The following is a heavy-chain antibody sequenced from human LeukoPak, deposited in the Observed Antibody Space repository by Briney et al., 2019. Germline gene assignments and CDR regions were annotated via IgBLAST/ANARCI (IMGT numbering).Heavy chain of an antibody. CDR2: IYPGDSET. CDR3: ARVDEGFYYDDVSFNF. Sequence: GESLQFSCRSSGYIFTNYSVAGLRQIPGKGLEGMGIIYPGDSETTYRPSFQGQVTISVATSLTTAYLQWNTLKASDTAMYYCARVDEGFYYDDVSFNFWGQGTLIAVSS. CDR1: GYIFTNYS. J-gene: IGHJ4*02. D-gene: IGHD3-22*01. V-gene: IGHV5-51*01.